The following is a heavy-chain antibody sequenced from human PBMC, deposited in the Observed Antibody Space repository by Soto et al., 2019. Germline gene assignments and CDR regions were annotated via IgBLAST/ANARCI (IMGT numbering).Heavy chain of an antibody. D-gene: IGHD6-19*01. CDR2: IDPSDSYT. CDR1: GDSCISYW. CDR3: ARSDFRTYSSGWDPHGMDV. J-gene: IGHJ6*02. V-gene: IGHV5-10-1*01. Sequence: GESLKISCKGSGDSCISYWISWVRQMPGKGLEWMGRIDPSDSYTNYSPSFQGHVTISADKSICTAYLQWSSLKASDTAMYYCARSDFRTYSSGWDPHGMDVWGQGTTVTVSS.